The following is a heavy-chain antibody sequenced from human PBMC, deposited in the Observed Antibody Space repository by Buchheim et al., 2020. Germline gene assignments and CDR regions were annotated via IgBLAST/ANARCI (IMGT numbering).Heavy chain of an antibody. Sequence: QVHLVESGGGVVQPGRSLRLSCAVSGFSLTSYGMHWVRQAPGKGLEWVAAMWYDGTTKYYKDSVKGRFIISRDNAKNSLYLQMNSLRAEDTAVYYCARGGSSSGWYGGEYFDYWGQGTL. CDR1: GFSLTSYG. J-gene: IGHJ4*02. CDR2: MWYDGTTK. CDR3: ARGGSSSGWYGGEYFDY. D-gene: IGHD6-19*01. V-gene: IGHV3-33*01.